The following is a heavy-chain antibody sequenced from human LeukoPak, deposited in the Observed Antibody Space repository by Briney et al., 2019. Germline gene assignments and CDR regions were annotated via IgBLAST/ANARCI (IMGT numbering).Heavy chain of an antibody. CDR2: LSSSSTYI. D-gene: IGHD3-3*01. J-gene: IGHJ4*02. CDR1: GFIFSSYS. Sequence: PGGSLRISCAASGFIFSSYSMNWVRQAPGKGLEWVSSLSSSSTYIYYADSVKGRFTISRDNAKNSLYLQMNSLRAEDTAVYYCARGYYDFWSGYSTPFDYWGQGTLVTVSS. V-gene: IGHV3-21*01. CDR3: ARGYYDFWSGYSTPFDY.